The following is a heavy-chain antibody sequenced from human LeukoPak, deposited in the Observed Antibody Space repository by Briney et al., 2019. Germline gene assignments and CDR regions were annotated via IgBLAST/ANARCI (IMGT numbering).Heavy chain of an antibody. CDR1: GFTFNNYA. CDR3: ATDCSGGSCYGAFDI. CDR2: ISGSGGRT. J-gene: IGHJ3*02. Sequence: SGGSLRLSCAASGFTFNNYAMNWVRQAPGKGLEWVSSISGSGGRTYYADSVKGRFTISRDNAKNSLYLQMNSLRAEDTAVYYCATDCSGGSCYGAFDIWGQGTMVTVSS. V-gene: IGHV3-23*01. D-gene: IGHD2-15*01.